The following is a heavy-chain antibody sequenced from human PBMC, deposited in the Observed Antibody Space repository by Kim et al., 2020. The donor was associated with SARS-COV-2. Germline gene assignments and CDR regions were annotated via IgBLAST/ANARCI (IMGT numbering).Heavy chain of an antibody. CDR2: IYYSGST. CDR3: ARGPPIVGAMVYRYFDL. V-gene: IGHV4-59*01. CDR1: GGSISSCY. Sequence: SETLSLTCTVSGGSISSCYWSWIRQPPGKGLEWIGYIYYSGSTNYNPSLKSRVTISVDTSKNQFSLKLSSVTAADTAVYYCARGPPIVGAMVYRYFDLWGRGTLVTVSS. D-gene: IGHD1-26*01. J-gene: IGHJ2*01.